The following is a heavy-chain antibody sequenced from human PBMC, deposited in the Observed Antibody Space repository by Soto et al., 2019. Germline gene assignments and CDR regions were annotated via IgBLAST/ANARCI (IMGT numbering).Heavy chain of an antibody. CDR1: GFTFTSYA. J-gene: IGHJ4*02. Sequence: QVQLVESGGGVVQPGRSLRLSCAASGFTFTSYAMHWVRQAPGKGLEWVALISHDGRDKYYGDSVKGRFTISRDNSKNEVYLQADSLRTEDTVMFYCAKVGGSPILLDYWGQGTLVTVSS. V-gene: IGHV3-30*18. CDR3: AKVGGSPILLDY. D-gene: IGHD3-9*01. CDR2: ISHDGRDK.